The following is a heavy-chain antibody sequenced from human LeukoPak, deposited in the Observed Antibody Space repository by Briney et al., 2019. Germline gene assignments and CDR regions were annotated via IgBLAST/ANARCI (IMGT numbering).Heavy chain of an antibody. V-gene: IGHV1-69*13. CDR2: IIPIFGTA. D-gene: IGHD6-13*01. CDR1: GFTFNAYN. Sequence: SVKVSCKASGFTFNAYNIHWVRQAPGQGLEWMGGIIPIFGTANYAQKFQGRVTITADESTSTAYMELSSLRSEDTAVYYCARGGIGKYGSSHYYYYYMDVWGKGTTVTISS. J-gene: IGHJ6*03. CDR3: ARGGIGKYGSSHYYYYYMDV.